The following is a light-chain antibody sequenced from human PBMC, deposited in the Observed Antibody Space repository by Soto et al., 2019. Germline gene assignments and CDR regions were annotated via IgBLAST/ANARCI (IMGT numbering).Light chain of an antibody. V-gene: IGKV1-33*01. J-gene: IGKJ5*01. CDR2: AAT. Sequence: DIQMTQSPSSLSASVGDRVTITCQEINGSSNSLNWFQQKPGKASKLLIYAATNLETGVPSRFCGSGSGRDLTFSISSLQPEVIATFYCIDYENLPITLVQGTRLDIK. CDR3: IDYENLPIT. CDR1: NGSSNS.